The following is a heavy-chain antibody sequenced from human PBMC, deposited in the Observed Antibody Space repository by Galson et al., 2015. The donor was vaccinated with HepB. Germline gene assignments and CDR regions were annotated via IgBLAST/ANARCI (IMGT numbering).Heavy chain of an antibody. D-gene: IGHD3-3*01. J-gene: IGHJ4*02. Sequence: SLSLSCAASGFTFDDYAMHWVRQAPGEGLEWVSGISWNSGRIGHADSVKCRFTIPRDNAKNSLYLQMNSLRAADTALYYWAKATYYDFWSESVHFDYWGQGALVTVSS. CDR2: ISWNSGRI. V-gene: IGHV3-9*01. CDR1: GFTFDDYA. CDR3: AKATYYDFWSESVHFDY.